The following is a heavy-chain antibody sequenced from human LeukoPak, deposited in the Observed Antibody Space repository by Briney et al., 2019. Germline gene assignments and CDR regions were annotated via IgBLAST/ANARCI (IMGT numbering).Heavy chain of an antibody. J-gene: IGHJ4*02. Sequence: GGSLTLFCAASGFTFSSYSMNWVRQAPGEGLEWVSSISSSSSYIYYADSVKGRFTISRDNAKNSLYLQMNSLRAEDTAVYYCARSASLERQDYWGQGTLVTVSS. CDR2: ISSSSSYI. CDR3: ARSASLERQDY. V-gene: IGHV3-21*01. D-gene: IGHD1-1*01. CDR1: GFTFSSYS.